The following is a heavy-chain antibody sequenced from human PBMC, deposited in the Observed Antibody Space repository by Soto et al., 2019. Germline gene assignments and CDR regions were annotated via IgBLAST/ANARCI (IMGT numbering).Heavy chain of an antibody. CDR2: ISYDGSNK. D-gene: IGHD3-22*01. J-gene: IGHJ5*02. CDR3: AKDLVVYDSSGYYGFGLGDWFDP. Sequence: HPGGSLRLSCAASGFTFSSYGMHWVRQAPGKGLEWVAVISYDGSNKYYADSVKGRFTISRDNSKNTLYLQMNSLRAEDTAVYYCAKDLVVYDSSGYYGFGLGDWFDPWGQGPLVTVSS. V-gene: IGHV3-30*18. CDR1: GFTFSSYG.